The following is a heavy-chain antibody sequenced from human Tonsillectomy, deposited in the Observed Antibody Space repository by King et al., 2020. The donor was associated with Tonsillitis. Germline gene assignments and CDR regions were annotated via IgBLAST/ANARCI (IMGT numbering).Heavy chain of an antibody. V-gene: IGHV4-34*01. Sequence: QVQLQQWGAGLLKPSETLSLTCAVYGGSFSGYYWSWIRQPPGKGLEWIGEINHSGSTNYNPSLKSRVTISVDTSKNQFSLRLSSVTAADTAVYYCARVGGIAAAGGLYYYYYYMDVWGKGTTVTVSS. CDR2: INHSGST. CDR3: ARVGGIAAAGGLYYYYYYMDV. J-gene: IGHJ6*03. CDR1: GGSFSGYY. D-gene: IGHD6-13*01.